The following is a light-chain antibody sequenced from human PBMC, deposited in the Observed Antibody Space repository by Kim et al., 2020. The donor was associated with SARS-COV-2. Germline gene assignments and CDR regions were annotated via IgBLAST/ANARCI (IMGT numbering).Light chain of an antibody. Sequence: DIVLTQSPATLSLSPGERATLSCGASQTVRSSYLAWYQQKPGLAPRLLIYDGSTRATGIPDRFSGRGSGTDFTLTISGLEPEDFAVYFCQQYGSSPVTFGGGTKVDIK. CDR2: DGS. CDR3: QQYGSSPVT. V-gene: IGKV3D-20*01. CDR1: QTVRSSY. J-gene: IGKJ4*01.